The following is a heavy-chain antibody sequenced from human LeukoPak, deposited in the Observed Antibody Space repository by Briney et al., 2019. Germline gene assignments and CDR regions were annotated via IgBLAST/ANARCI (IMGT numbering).Heavy chain of an antibody. Sequence: SETLSLTCAVSGGSFSGYYWSWIRQPPGKGLEWIGYIYHSGSTYYNPSLKSRVTISVDRSKNQFSLKLSSVTAADTAVYYCARCLGNYFDYWGQGTLVTVSS. CDR1: GGSFSGYY. CDR3: ARCLGNYFDY. CDR2: IYHSGST. V-gene: IGHV4-30-2*01. J-gene: IGHJ4*02.